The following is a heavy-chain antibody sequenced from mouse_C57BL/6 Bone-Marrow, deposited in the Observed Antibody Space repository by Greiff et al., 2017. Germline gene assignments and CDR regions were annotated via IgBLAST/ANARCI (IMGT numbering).Heavy chain of an antibody. CDR3: ARGHGSSYTCLAY. V-gene: IGHV3-1*01. D-gene: IGHD1-1*01. CDR1: GYSITSGYD. CDR2: ISYSGST. J-gene: IGHJ3*01. Sequence: VQLQQSGPGMVKPSQSLSLTCTVTGYSITSGYDWHWIRPFPGNKLEWMGYISYSGSTNYNPSLKSRISITHDTSKNHFFLKLNSVTTEDTATYYCARGHGSSYTCLAYWGQGTLVTVSA.